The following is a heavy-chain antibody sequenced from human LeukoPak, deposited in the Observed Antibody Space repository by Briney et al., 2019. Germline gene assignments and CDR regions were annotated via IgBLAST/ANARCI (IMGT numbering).Heavy chain of an antibody. CDR2: ISDDGSYA. Sequence: GGSLRLSCAASGLTYRNYYFSWVRQAPGRGLEGISYISDDGSYANYADSVRGRFTISRDNAKTPLFLQMSSLRVEDTAVYYCARTMGRGPGGHFDYWGQGTLVTVSS. J-gene: IGHJ4*01. CDR1: GLTYRNYY. D-gene: IGHD3-10*01. CDR3: ARTMGRGPGGHFDY. V-gene: IGHV3-11*03.